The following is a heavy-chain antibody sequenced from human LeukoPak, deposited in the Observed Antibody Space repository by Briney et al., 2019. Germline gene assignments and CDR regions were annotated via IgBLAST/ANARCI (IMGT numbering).Heavy chain of an antibody. CDR2: IKSKTDGGTT. Sequence: GGSLRLSCAASGFTFSNAWMSWVRQAPGKGLEWDGRIKSKTDGGTTDYAAPVKGRFTISRDDSKNTLYLQMNSLKTEDTAVYYCAKTWFGVILETVEYFQHWGQGTLVTVSS. CDR1: GFTFSNAW. J-gene: IGHJ1*01. CDR3: AKTWFGVILETVEYFQH. V-gene: IGHV3-15*01. D-gene: IGHD3-10*01.